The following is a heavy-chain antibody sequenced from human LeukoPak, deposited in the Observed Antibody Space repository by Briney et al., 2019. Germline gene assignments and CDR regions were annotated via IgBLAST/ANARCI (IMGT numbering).Heavy chain of an antibody. Sequence: SGTLSLTCTVSGGSIRSYYWSWIRQPPGKGLEWIGYIYYSGSTNYNPSLKSRVTISVDTSKNQVSLKLSSVTAADTAVYYCARGRYSGSYSDCWGQGTLVTVSS. V-gene: IGHV4-59*01. CDR3: ARGRYSGSYSDC. CDR2: IYYSGST. J-gene: IGHJ4*02. CDR1: GGSIRSYY. D-gene: IGHD1-26*01.